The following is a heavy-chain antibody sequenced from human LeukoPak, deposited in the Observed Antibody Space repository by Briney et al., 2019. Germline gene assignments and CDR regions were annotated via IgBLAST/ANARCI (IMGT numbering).Heavy chain of an antibody. CDR1: GFTFSSYG. V-gene: IGHV3-23*01. J-gene: IGHJ4*02. CDR3: AKDRGYYDGYFDY. CDR2: ISGSGGST. Sequence: GGSLRLSCAASGFTFSSYGMGWVRQAPGKGLEWVSAISGSGGSTYYADSVKGRFTISRDNSKNTLYLQMNSLRAEDTAVYYCAKDRGYYDGYFDYWGQGTLVTVPS. D-gene: IGHD3-22*01.